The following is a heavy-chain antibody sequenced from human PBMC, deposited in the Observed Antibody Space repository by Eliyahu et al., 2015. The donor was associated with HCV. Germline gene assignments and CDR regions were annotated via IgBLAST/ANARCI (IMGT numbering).Heavy chain of an antibody. J-gene: IGHJ4*02. Sequence: DGSNKYYADSVEGRFTISRDNSKNTLYLQMNSLRVEDTAVYYCARATSGYLDSWGQGTLVTVSS. V-gene: IGHV3-33*01. CDR3: ARATSGYLDS. D-gene: IGHD1-26*01. CDR2: DGSNK.